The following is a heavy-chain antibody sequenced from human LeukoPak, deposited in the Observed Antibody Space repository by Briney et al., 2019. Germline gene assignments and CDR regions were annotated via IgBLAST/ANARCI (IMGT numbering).Heavy chain of an antibody. CDR2: FDPEDGET. Sequence: ASVKVSCKVSGYTLTELSMHWVRQPPGKGLEWMGGFDPEDGETIYAQKFQGRVTMTEDTSTDTAYMELSSLRSDDTAVYYCATGPRGYSYGIFDYWGQGTLVTVSS. D-gene: IGHD5-18*01. J-gene: IGHJ4*02. V-gene: IGHV1-24*01. CDR1: GYTLTELS. CDR3: ATGPRGYSYGIFDY.